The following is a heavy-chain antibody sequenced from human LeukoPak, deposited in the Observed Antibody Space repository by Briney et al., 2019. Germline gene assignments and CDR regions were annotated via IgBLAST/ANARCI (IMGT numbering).Heavy chain of an antibody. CDR2: ISAYNGNT. V-gene: IGHV1-18*01. CDR1: GYTFTSYG. Sequence: ASVTVSCTASGYTFTSYGISWVRQAPGQGLEWMGWISAYNGNTNYAQKLQGRVTMTTDTSTSTAYMELRSLRSDDTAVYYCARESPVWGSYLLGNGMDVWGQGTTVTVSS. D-gene: IGHD3-16*02. CDR3: ARESPVWGSYLLGNGMDV. J-gene: IGHJ6*02.